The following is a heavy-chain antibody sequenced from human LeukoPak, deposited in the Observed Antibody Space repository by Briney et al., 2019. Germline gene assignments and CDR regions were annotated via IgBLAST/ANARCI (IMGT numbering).Heavy chain of an antibody. Sequence: GGSLRLSCAASGFTFNSFGMHWVRQAPGTGQDWVALIWFDGTNKYYADSVKGRFTISRDNSKNTLGLQMNSLRAEDTAVYYCARDRGGSHDAFDIWGQGTMVTVSS. D-gene: IGHD1-26*01. CDR1: GFTFNSFG. CDR3: ARDRGGSHDAFDI. J-gene: IGHJ3*02. V-gene: IGHV3-33*01. CDR2: IWFDGTNK.